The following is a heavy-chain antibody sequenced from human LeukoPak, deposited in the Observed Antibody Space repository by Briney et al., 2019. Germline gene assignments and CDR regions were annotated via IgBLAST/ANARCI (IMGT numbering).Heavy chain of an antibody. D-gene: IGHD3-16*01. CDR1: GFIFSNYV. V-gene: IGHV3-23*01. Sequence: GGSLRPSCAAAGFIFSNYVMAWARLTPGEGLGWVSAISGSGGSTYYTDSVKGRFTISRNSYTNALYLQLSSVRAEDTAIYYSAREGWVFAYFFDYWGQGTLVTVSS. J-gene: IGHJ4*02. CDR2: ISGSGGST. CDR3: AREGWVFAYFFDY.